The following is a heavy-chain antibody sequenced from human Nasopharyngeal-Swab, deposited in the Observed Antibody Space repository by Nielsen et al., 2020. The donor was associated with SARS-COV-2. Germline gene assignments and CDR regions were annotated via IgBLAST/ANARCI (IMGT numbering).Heavy chain of an antibody. CDR3: ARVGRDSVGATDY. D-gene: IGHD1-26*01. CDR1: GGTFSSYA. V-gene: IGHV1-69*13. J-gene: IGHJ4*02. CDR2: IIPIFGTA. Sequence: SVKVSCKASGGTFSSYAISWVRQAPGQGLEWMGGIIPIFGTANYAQKFQGRVTITADESTSTAYMELSSLRSEDTAVYYRARVGRDSVGATDYWGQGTLVTVSS.